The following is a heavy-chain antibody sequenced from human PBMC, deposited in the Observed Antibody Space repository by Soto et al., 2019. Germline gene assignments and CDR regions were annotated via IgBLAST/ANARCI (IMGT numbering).Heavy chain of an antibody. CDR2: IWYDGSNK. CDR3: ARYYDSSGSLDY. CDR1: GFTFSSYG. Sequence: QVQLVESGGGVVQPWRSLRLSCAASGFTFSSYGMHWVRQAPGKGLEWVAVIWYDGSNKYYADSVKGRFTISRDNSKNTLYLQMNSLRAEDTAVYYCARYYDSSGSLDYWGQGTLVTVSS. V-gene: IGHV3-33*01. D-gene: IGHD3-22*01. J-gene: IGHJ4*02.